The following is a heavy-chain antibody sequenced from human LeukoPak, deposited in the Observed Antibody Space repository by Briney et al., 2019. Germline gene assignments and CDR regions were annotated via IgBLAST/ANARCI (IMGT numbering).Heavy chain of an antibody. J-gene: IGHJ5*02. CDR1: GYTFTSYG. Sequence: ASVKVSGKASGYTFTSYGISWVRQAPGQGLEWMGWISAYNGKTNYAQKLQGRVTMTTDTSTSTAYMELRSLRSDDTAVYYCARDYIAARPGWFDPWGQGTLVTVSS. CDR3: ARDYIAARPGWFDP. D-gene: IGHD6-6*01. V-gene: IGHV1-18*01. CDR2: ISAYNGKT.